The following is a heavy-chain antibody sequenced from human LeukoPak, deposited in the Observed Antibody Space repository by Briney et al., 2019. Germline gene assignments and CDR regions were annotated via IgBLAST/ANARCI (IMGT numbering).Heavy chain of an antibody. CDR1: VFTVSSNY. J-gene: IGHJ1*01. CDR3: ASSYFDNRGSGYFQH. Sequence: PGRSLRLSCAASVFTVSSNYMMGWVRQAPGKGLEWVSGIYSGGDTYYGDSVKGRFTISRDNSNNTLYLQMNSLRAEDTAVYYCASSYFDNRGSGYFQHWGQGTLVTVSS. V-gene: IGHV3-53*01. D-gene: IGHD3-22*01. CDR2: IYSGGDT.